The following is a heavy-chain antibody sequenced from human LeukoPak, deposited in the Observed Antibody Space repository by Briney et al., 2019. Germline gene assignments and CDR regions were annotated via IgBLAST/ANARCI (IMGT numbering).Heavy chain of an antibody. CDR1: GGSISSYY. CDR3: ARVAVGDNYYYGMDV. J-gene: IGHJ6*02. D-gene: IGHD2-21*01. V-gene: IGHV4-59*01. CDR2: IYYSGST. Sequence: PSETLSLTCTVSGGSISSYYWSWIRQPPGKELEWIGYIYYSGSTNYNPSLKSRVTISVDTSKNQFSVKLSSVTAADTAVYYCARVAVGDNYYYGMDVWGQGTTVTVSS.